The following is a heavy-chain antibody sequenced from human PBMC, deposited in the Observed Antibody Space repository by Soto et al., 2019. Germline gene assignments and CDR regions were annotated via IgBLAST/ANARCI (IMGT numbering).Heavy chain of an antibody. CDR3: ARDRVSMDV. Sequence: GXSVKVSYQASGYSFTRYYIKWVRQAPGQGLEWMGIINPATGITNYAQNFEGRITMTRDTSTSTVYMELSSLRSDDTAVYYCARDRVSMDVWGQGPTVTVSS. CDR1: GYSFTRYY. V-gene: IGHV1-46*01. CDR2: INPATGIT. J-gene: IGHJ6*02. D-gene: IGHD3-10*01.